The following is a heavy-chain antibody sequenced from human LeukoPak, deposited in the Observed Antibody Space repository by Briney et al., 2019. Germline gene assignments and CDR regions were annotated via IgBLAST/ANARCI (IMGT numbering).Heavy chain of an antibody. CDR3: ASWGYYDILTGYYMDV. Sequence: GGSLRLSCAASGFTFSSYSMNWVRQAPGKGLEWVSSISSSSSYIYYADSVKGRFTISRDNAKNSLYLQMNSLRAEDTAVYYCASWGYYDILTGYYMDVWGKGTTVTVSS. J-gene: IGHJ6*03. CDR1: GFTFSSYS. CDR2: ISSSSSYI. D-gene: IGHD3-9*01. V-gene: IGHV3-21*01.